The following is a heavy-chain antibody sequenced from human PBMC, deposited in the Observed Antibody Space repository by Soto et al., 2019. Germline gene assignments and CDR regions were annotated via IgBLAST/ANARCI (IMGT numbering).Heavy chain of an antibody. Sequence: EVQLLESGGGLIQPGGSLRLSCAASGFTVSSNYMSWVRQAPGKGLEWVSVIYSGGSTYYADSVKGRFTISRDNSKNTLYLQMNSLRAEDTAVYYCARDASYDSSGYYWDYWGQGTLVTVSS. D-gene: IGHD3-22*01. CDR1: GFTVSSNY. V-gene: IGHV3-53*01. CDR3: ARDASYDSSGYYWDY. J-gene: IGHJ4*02. CDR2: IYSGGST.